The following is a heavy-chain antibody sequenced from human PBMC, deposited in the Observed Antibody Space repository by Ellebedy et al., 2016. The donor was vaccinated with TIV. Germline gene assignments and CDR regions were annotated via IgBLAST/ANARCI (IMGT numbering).Heavy chain of an antibody. CDR3: ASAPAYCSGGSCYSGNLDY. D-gene: IGHD2-15*01. Sequence: AASVKVSCKASGYTFTSYAMHWVRQAPGQRLEWMGWINAGNGNTKYSQKFQGRVTITRDTSASTAYMELSSLRSEDTAVYYCASAPAYCSGGSCYSGNLDYWGQGTLVTVSS. CDR1: GYTFTSYA. V-gene: IGHV1-3*01. CDR2: INAGNGNT. J-gene: IGHJ4*02.